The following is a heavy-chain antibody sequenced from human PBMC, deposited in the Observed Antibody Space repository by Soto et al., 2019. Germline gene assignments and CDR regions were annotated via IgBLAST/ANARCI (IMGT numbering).Heavy chain of an antibody. CDR2: IYYTGSP. CDR1: GGSIIRSTCY. CDR3: ASGYSSSFYYYYYYPMDV. J-gene: IGHJ6*02. Sequence: SETLSVTCTVSGGSIIRSTCYWGWIRQPPGKGLEWIGSIYYTGSPYYNPSLKSRVTISVDTSKNQSSLKLSSVTAADTAVYYCASGYSSSFYYYYYYPMDVWGQGTTVTVSS. D-gene: IGHD6-13*01. V-gene: IGHV4-39*01.